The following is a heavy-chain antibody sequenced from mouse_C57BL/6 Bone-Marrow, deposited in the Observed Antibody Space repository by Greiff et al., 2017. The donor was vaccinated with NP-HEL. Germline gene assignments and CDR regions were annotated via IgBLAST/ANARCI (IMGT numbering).Heavy chain of an antibody. CDR3: ARSGLRRPYYAMDY. Sequence: VKLMESGAELARPGASVKLSCKASGYTFTSYGISWVKQRTGQGLEWIGEIYPRSGNTYYNEKFKGKATLTADKSSSTAYMELRSLTSEDSAVYFCARSGLRRPYYAMDYWGQGTSVTVSS. CDR2: IYPRSGNT. D-gene: IGHD2-2*01. V-gene: IGHV1-81*01. CDR1: GYTFTSYG. J-gene: IGHJ4*01.